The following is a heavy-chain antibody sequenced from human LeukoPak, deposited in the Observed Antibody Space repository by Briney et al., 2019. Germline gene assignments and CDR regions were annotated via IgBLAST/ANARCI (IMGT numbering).Heavy chain of an antibody. Sequence: GGSLRLSCVASGFIVSNSYMAWVRQAPGKGLEWVAFIYKDGTTAYADSVKGRFIISRDDSKNTVYLQMSSLRAEDTAVYSCARDVDYRFDCWGQGTLVTVSS. D-gene: IGHD3/OR15-3a*01. J-gene: IGHJ4*02. CDR1: GFIVSNSY. CDR2: IYKDGTT. V-gene: IGHV3-66*01. CDR3: ARDVDYRFDC.